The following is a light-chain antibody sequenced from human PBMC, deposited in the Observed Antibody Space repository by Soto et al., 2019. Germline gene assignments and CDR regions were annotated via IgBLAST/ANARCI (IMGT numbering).Light chain of an antibody. J-gene: IGKJ1*01. CDR3: QQHDSLPWT. V-gene: IGKV1-33*01. CDR1: QDISNF. Sequence: DLPMTQSPSSLSASVGDRITVTCQASQDISNFLNWYQYKPGEAPKLLIFDASYLATGVPSRFSGGGFGTDFTFTISSLQPEDNATYYCQQHDSLPWTFGQGTKVDFK. CDR2: DAS.